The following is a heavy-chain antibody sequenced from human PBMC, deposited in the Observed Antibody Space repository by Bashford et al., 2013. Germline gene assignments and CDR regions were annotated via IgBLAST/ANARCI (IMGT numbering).Heavy chain of an antibody. D-gene: IGHD6-19*01. CDR2: XFSMGAP. CDR3: VRQVEVAAKGGFDY. J-gene: IGHJ4*02. Sequence: SETLSLTCIVSGGSISGTSGPGSGSXREGLEWIGRXFSMGAPTTTPPSKSRVTMSLDTSRSQFSLKLSSVTAADTAVYFCVRQVEVAAKGGFDYWGPGTLVTVSS. CDR1: GGSISGTS. V-gene: IGHV4-4*07.